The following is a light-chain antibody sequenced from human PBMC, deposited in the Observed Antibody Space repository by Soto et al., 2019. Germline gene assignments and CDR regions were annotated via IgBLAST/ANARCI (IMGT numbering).Light chain of an antibody. Sequence: DIQMTQSPSTLSASVGDRVTITCRATQSLNNWLAWYQQKPGNAPKVLIYKATSLESGVPSRFSGSGSGTEFTLTISSLQTDDFATYYCQQYNSYSWTFGQGTKVEIK. CDR2: KAT. V-gene: IGKV1-5*03. CDR3: QQYNSYSWT. J-gene: IGKJ1*01. CDR1: QSLNNW.